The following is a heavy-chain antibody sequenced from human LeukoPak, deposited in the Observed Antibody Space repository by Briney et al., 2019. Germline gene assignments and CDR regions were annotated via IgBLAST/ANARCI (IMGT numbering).Heavy chain of an antibody. CDR1: GYTFNSYG. Sequence: GASVKVSCTASGYTFNSYGISWVRQAPGQGLEWMGWISAYNGNINYAQKRQGRVTMTTDTSTSTAYMELRSLRSDDTAVYYCARDSSGWYHWFDPWGQGTLVTVSS. CDR3: ARDSSGWYHWFDP. D-gene: IGHD6-19*01. CDR2: ISAYNGNI. V-gene: IGHV1-18*01. J-gene: IGHJ5*02.